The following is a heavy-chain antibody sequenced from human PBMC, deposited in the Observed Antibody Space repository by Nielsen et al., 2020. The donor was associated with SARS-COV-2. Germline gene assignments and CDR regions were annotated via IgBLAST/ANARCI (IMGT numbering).Heavy chain of an antibody. Sequence: ASVKVSCKASGYTFTSYGTSWVRQAPGQGLEWMGWISAYNGNTNYAQKLQGRVTMTTDTSTSTAYMELRSLRSDDTAVYYCARHYYDSSGHIDAYYFDYWGQGTLVTVSS. CDR2: ISAYNGNT. V-gene: IGHV1-18*01. CDR3: ARHYYDSSGHIDAYYFDY. CDR1: GYTFTSYG. D-gene: IGHD3-22*01. J-gene: IGHJ4*02.